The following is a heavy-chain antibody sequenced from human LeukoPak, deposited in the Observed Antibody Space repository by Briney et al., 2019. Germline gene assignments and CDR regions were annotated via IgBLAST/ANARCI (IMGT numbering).Heavy chain of an antibody. D-gene: IGHD4-23*01. J-gene: IGHJ2*01. CDR1: GFASSTYG. CDR3: ARDTVYSGQYWFFDL. CDR2: ISSDGRNE. V-gene: IGHV3-33*05. Sequence: GGPLRLSCAACGFASSTYGIHWVRQAPGKGLEWVAAISSDGRNEYFTDSVKGRFTISRDDSKNTVYLQMNSLRVEDTSLYFCARDTVYSGQYWFFDLWGRGTLFSVPS.